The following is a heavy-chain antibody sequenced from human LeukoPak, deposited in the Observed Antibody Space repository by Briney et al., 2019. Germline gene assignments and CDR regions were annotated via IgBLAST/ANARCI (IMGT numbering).Heavy chain of an antibody. CDR1: GFTFDDYG. V-gene: IGHV3-20*04. Sequence: PGGSLRLSCAASGFTFDDYGMSWVRQAPGKGLEWVSGINWNGGITGYADSVKGRFTISRDNAKNSLYLQMNSLRAEDTAVYYCASMYFSQYLQHWGQGTLVTVSS. D-gene: IGHD2-8*01. CDR2: INWNGGIT. CDR3: ASMYFSQYLQH. J-gene: IGHJ1*01.